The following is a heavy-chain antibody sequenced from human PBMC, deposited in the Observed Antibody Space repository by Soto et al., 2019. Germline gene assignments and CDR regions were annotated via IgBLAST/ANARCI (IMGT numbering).Heavy chain of an antibody. CDR2: ISSSSSYI. Sequence: GGSLRLSCAASGFTFSSYSMNWVRQAPGKGLEWVSSISSSSSYIYYADSVKGRFTISRDNAKNSLYLQMNSLRAEDTAVYYCTAAKYRRSWYVPGWFDHWGQRSVVTGAS. V-gene: IGHV3-21*01. CDR1: GFTFSSYS. J-gene: IGHJ5*02. D-gene: IGHD6-13*01. CDR3: TAAKYRRSWYVPGWFDH.